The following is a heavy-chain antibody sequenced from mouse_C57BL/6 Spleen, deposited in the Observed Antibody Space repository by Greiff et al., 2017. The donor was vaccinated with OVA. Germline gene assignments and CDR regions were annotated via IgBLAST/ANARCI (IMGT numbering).Heavy chain of an antibody. CDR3: ARFLGRSFYAMDY. CDR2: IYPGDGDT. Sequence: QVQLQQSGPELVKPGASVKISCKASGYAFSSSWMNWVKQRPGKGLEWIGRIYPGDGDTNYNGKFKGKATLTADKSSSTAYMQLSSLTSEDSAVYFCARFLGRSFYAMDYWGQGTSVTVSS. CDR1: GYAFSSSW. D-gene: IGHD4-1*01. V-gene: IGHV1-82*01. J-gene: IGHJ4*01.